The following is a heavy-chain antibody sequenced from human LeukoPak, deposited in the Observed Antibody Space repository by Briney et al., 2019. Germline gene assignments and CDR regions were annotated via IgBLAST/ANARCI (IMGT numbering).Heavy chain of an antibody. CDR1: RFTFSSYS. D-gene: IGHD1-14*01. V-gene: IGHV3-21*04. CDR2: ISSSSSYI. Sequence: NPGGSLRLSCAASRFTFSSYSMNWVRQAPGKGLEWVSSISSSSSYIYYADSVKGRFTISRDNAKNSLYLQMNSLRAEDTAVYYCAKDLPDRLDYWGQGTLVTVSS. J-gene: IGHJ4*02. CDR3: AKDLPDRLDY.